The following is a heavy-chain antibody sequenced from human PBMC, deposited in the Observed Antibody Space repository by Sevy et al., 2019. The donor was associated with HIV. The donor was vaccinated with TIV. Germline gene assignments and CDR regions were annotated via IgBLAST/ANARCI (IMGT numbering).Heavy chain of an antibody. CDR2: FDPEDGEK. CDR3: ATTKDYYENSGYPIDF. V-gene: IGHV1-24*01. CDR1: GYILTEFS. D-gene: IGHD3-22*01. J-gene: IGHJ4*02. Sequence: ASVKVSCKVSGYILTEFSIRWVRQAHGKGLEWMGTFDPEDGEKIYAQKFQGRLTMTEDTSTDTAYMELSSLRSEDTAVYYCATTKDYYENSGYPIDFWGQGTLVTVSS.